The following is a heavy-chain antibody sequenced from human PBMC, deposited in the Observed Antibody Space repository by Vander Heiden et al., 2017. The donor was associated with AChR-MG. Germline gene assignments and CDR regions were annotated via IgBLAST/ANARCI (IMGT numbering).Heavy chain of an antibody. CDR1: GGSISSGDYY. CDR3: ARDRVSSRRGGGYGNWFDP. D-gene: IGHD6-19*01. CDR2: IFYSGGT. Sequence: QVQLQESGPGLVKPSQTLSLTCTATGGSISSGDYYWSWIRHYPGKGLEWIGHIFYSGGTDYNPSLKSRLIISVDTSKNLFSLKLSSVTAADTAVYYCARDRVSSRRGGGYGNWFDPWGQGTLVTVSS. V-gene: IGHV4-31*03. J-gene: IGHJ5*02.